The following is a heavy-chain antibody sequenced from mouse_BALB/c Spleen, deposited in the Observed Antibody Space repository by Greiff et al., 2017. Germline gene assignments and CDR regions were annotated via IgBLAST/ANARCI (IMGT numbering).Heavy chain of an antibody. Sequence: QVQLQQPGAELVRPGASVKLSCKASGYTFTSYWINWVKQRPGQGLEWIGNIYPSDSYTNYNQKFKDKATLTVDKSSSTAYMQLSSPTSEDSAVYYCTRGGNYYFDYWGQGTTLTGSS. J-gene: IGHJ2*01. CDR2: IYPSDSYT. V-gene: IGHV1-69*02. CDR1: GYTFTSYW. D-gene: IGHD2-1*01. CDR3: TRGGNYYFDY.